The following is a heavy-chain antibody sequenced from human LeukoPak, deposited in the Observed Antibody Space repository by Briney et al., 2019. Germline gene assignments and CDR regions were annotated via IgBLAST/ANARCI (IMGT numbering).Heavy chain of an antibody. J-gene: IGHJ4*02. D-gene: IGHD3-22*01. CDR3: VRDSNGPAF. CDR2: IYSDGAT. CDR1: GFSVSNSY. Sequence: GGSLRLSCAASGFSVSNSYMSWVRQAPGKGLEWVAVIYSDGATFHLDSVKGRFTVSRDSSKNTQYFQMNNLRADDTAVYYCVRDSNGPAFWGQGTLVTVSS. V-gene: IGHV3-53*01.